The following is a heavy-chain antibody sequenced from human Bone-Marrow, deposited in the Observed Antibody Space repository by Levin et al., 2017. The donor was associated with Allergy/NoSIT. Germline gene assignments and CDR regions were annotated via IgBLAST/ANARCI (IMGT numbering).Heavy chain of an antibody. J-gene: IGHJ3*02. CDR1: GFTFDDFS. V-gene: IGHV3-9*01. CDR3: AKVVVGGWPYDPFDI. Sequence: GGSLRLSCAASGFTFDDFSIHWVRQAPGKGLEWVSGISWNSGKIGYADSVQGRFTISRDNAENSLYLQMSSLRRGDTALYYFAKVVVGGWPYDPFDIWGQGTMVTVSS. CDR2: ISWNSGKI. D-gene: IGHD6-19*01.